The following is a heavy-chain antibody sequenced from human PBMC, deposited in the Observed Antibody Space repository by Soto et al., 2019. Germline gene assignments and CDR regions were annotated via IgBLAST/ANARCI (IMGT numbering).Heavy chain of an antibody. Sequence: PSETLSLTCTVSGGSISSYYWSWIRQPPGKGLEWIGYIYYSGSTNYNPSLKSRVTISVDTSKNQFSLKLSSVTAADTAVYYCASLSHVGYYDILTGYLYGMDVWGQGTQVTVSS. J-gene: IGHJ6*02. CDR3: ASLSHVGYYDILTGYLYGMDV. D-gene: IGHD3-9*01. CDR1: GGSISSYY. V-gene: IGHV4-59*01. CDR2: IYYSGST.